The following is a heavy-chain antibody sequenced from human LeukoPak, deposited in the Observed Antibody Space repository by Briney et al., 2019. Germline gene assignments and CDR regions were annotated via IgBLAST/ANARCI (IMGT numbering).Heavy chain of an antibody. CDR2: IYYSGST. CDR1: GGSISSYY. J-gene: IGHJ3*02. CDR3: ASTSNYAFNI. V-gene: IGHV4-59*08. D-gene: IGHD5-24*01. Sequence: SGTLSLTCTVSGGSISSYYWSWIRQPPGKGLEWIGYIYYSGSTNSNPSLKSRVTISVDTSKNQLSLKVRSVTAADTAVYYCASTSNYAFNIWGQGTMVTVSS.